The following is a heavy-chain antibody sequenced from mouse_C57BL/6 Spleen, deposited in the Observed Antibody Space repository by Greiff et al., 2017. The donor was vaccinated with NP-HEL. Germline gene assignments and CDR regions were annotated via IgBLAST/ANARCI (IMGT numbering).Heavy chain of an antibody. CDR3: ARGLLREKYFDV. Sequence: QVQLKQSGAELVMPGASVKLSCKASGYTFTSYWMHWVKQRPGQGLEWIGEIDPSDSYTNYNQKFKGKSTLTVDKSSSTAYMQLSSLTSEDSAVYYCARGLLREKYFDVWGTGTTVTVSS. CDR2: IDPSDSYT. CDR1: GYTFTSYW. J-gene: IGHJ1*03. V-gene: IGHV1-69*01. D-gene: IGHD2-3*01.